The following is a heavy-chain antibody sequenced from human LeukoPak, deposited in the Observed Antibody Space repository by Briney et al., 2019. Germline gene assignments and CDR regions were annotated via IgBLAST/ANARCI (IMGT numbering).Heavy chain of an antibody. CDR1: GDFISSYY. CDR2: IYYSGST. V-gene: IGHV4-59*12. Sequence: SETLSLTCTVSGDFISSYYWSWIRQPPGKGLEWIGYIYYSGSTNYNPSLKSRVTISIDTSTNKFSLKLSSVTAADTAVYYCACHIVVVPAAPPDWFDPWGQGTLVTVSS. D-gene: IGHD2-2*01. CDR3: ACHIVVVPAAPPDWFDP. J-gene: IGHJ5*02.